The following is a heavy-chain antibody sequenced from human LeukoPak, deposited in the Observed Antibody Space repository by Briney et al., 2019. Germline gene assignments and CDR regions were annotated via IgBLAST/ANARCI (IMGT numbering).Heavy chain of an antibody. CDR1: GFTFSSYW. J-gene: IGHJ4*02. D-gene: IGHD6-13*01. V-gene: IGHV3-7*01. CDR3: ARGSGIAAPSNYFDY. CDR2: IKQDGSEK. Sequence: PGGSLRLSSAASGFTFSSYWMSWVRQAPGKGLEWVANIKQDGSEKYYVDSVKGRFTISRDNGKNSLYLQMNSLRAEDTAVYYRARGSGIAAPSNYFDYWGQGTLVTVSS.